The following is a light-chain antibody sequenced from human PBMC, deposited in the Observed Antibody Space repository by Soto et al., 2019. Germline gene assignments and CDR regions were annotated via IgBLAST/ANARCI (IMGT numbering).Light chain of an antibody. Sequence: QSALTQPASVSGSPGQSITISCTGTSSDVGGYNYVSWYQRHSGKAPKLMIYEVHNRPSGVSNRFSGSKSGNMASLTIFGLQAEDEADYFCSSYTSGSAWVFGGGTKLTVL. CDR1: SSDVGGYNY. CDR3: SSYTSGSAWV. J-gene: IGLJ3*02. CDR2: EVH. V-gene: IGLV2-14*01.